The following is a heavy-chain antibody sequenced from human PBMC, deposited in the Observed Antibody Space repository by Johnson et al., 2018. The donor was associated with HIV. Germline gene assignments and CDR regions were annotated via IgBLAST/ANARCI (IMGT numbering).Heavy chain of an antibody. J-gene: IGHJ3*02. V-gene: IGHV3-30-3*01. CDR1: HFTFGAYA. CDR3: ARGAAVSGTLVDPFDS. Sequence: QVQLVESGGGVVQPGKSLRLSCAASHFTFGAYAIHWVRLAPGKGLEWVAVASYDGDNKYYADSVNGRFTISKDNSKDTLYMEMNTLRLEDTAVYYCARGAAVSGTLVDPFDSWGRGTMVTVSS. D-gene: IGHD6-19*01. CDR2: ASYDGDNK.